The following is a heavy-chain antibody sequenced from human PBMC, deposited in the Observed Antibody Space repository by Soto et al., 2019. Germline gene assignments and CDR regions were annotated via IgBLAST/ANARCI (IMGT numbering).Heavy chain of an antibody. V-gene: IGHV1-3*05. Sequence: QVQLVQSGAEEKTPGASVKVSCKASGYTFTSYAMHWVRQAPGQRLEWMGWINAGNGNTKYSQKFQGRVTITRDTSASTAYMELSSLRSEDTAVCYCARVTGWYFPDYWGQGTLVTVSS. J-gene: IGHJ4*02. CDR1: GYTFTSYA. CDR2: INAGNGNT. D-gene: IGHD6-19*01. CDR3: ARVTGWYFPDY.